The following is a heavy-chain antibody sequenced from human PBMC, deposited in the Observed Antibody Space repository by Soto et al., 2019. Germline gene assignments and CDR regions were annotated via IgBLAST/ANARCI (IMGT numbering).Heavy chain of an antibody. J-gene: IGHJ6*02. D-gene: IGHD7-27*01. CDR2: IDPSDSYT. Sequence: PGESLKISCKGSGYSFTTYWISWVRQMPGKGLEWMGRIDPSDSYTNYSPSFQGHVTISSDKSITTAYLQWSSLEASDTAKYYCARTSNWGSLYYGMDVWGQGTTVTVSS. CDR1: GYSFTTYW. V-gene: IGHV5-10-1*01. CDR3: ARTSNWGSLYYGMDV.